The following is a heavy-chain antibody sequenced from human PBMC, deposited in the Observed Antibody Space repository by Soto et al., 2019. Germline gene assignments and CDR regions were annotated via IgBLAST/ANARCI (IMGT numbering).Heavy chain of an antibody. D-gene: IGHD3-9*01. CDR1: DDFISSYY. CDR3: ARADYEILTVSYAMDV. J-gene: IGHJ6*02. V-gene: IGHV4-4*07. CDR2: VSTKGAT. Sequence: ASETLSLTCTVSDDFISSYYWNWIRQPAGKGLEWIGRVSTKGATNYNPSLESRVTMSVYTSKNQFSLKLTSVTAADTAVYFCARADYEILTVSYAMDVWGQGTTVTVSS.